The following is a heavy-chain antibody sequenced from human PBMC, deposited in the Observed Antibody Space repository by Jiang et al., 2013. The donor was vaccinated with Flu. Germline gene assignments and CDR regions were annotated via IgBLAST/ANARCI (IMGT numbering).Heavy chain of an antibody. J-gene: IGHJ5*02. CDR2: IYHSGST. Sequence: GSGLVKPSQTLSLTCAVSGGSISSGGYSWSWIRQPPGKGLEWIGYIYHSGSTYYNPSLKSRVTISVDRSKNQFSLKLSSVTAADTAVYYCARSYGDYEGWFDPWGQGTLVTVSS. V-gene: IGHV4-30-2*01. CDR3: ARSYGDYEGWFDP. D-gene: IGHD4-17*01. CDR1: GGSISSGGYS.